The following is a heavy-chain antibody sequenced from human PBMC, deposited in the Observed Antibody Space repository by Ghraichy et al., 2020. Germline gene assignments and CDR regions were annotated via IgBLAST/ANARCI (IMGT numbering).Heavy chain of an antibody. CDR1: GFTFSSYA. CDR2: ISSNGGST. Sequence: GGSLRLSCSASGFTFSSYAMHWVRQAPGKGLEYVSAISSNGGSTYYADSVKGRFTISRDNSKNTLYLQMSSLRAEDTAVYYCVKAPLGMVVQGWYFDLWGRGTLVTVSS. J-gene: IGHJ2*01. V-gene: IGHV3-64D*06. CDR3: VKAPLGMVVQGWYFDL. D-gene: IGHD2-15*01.